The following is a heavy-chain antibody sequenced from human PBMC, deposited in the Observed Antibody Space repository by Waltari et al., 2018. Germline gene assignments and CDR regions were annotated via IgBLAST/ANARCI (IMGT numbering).Heavy chain of an antibody. CDR1: GYTFTAYY. CDR2: INPNSGGT. CDR3: TRGGGTYNVDY. Sequence: QVQLVQSGAAVKKPGASMRVSCEASGYTFTAYYMHWVRPAPGQGLEGMGWINPNSGGTIYAQNLQGRVTMTRDTSISTAYMELSGLRSDDTALYYCTRGGGTYNVDYWGQGTLVTVSS. D-gene: IGHD1-20*01. V-gene: IGHV1-2*02. J-gene: IGHJ4*02.